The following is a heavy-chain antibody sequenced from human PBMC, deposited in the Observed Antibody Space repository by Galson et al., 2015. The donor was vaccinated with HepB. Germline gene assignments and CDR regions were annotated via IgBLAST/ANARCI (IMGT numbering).Heavy chain of an antibody. V-gene: IGHV6-1*01. CDR3: GRYFGWFYFDT. J-gene: IGHJ4*02. D-gene: IGHD3-9*01. Sequence: CAISGDTVSSNSVTWSWMRQFPPRGLEWLGRTSYRSKWYSDYSVAVRGRITVNSDTSKNKFSLQLHSVTPEDTAVYYCGRYFGWFYFDTWGQGTLVTVSS. CDR2: TSYRSKWYS. CDR1: GDTVSSNSVT.